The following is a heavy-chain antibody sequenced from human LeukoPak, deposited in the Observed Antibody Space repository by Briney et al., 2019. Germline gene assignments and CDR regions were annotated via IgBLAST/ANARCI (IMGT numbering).Heavy chain of an antibody. CDR3: ARHYSSGWILDY. V-gene: IGHV3-23*01. Sequence: GGSLRLSCAASGFTFSSYTMNWVRQAPGKGLEWVSAISGSGGTTYYADSVKGRFTISRDNSKNTLYLQMSSLRAEDTAVYYCARHYSSGWILDYWGQGTLVTVSS. CDR1: GFTFSSYT. J-gene: IGHJ4*02. D-gene: IGHD6-19*01. CDR2: ISGSGGTT.